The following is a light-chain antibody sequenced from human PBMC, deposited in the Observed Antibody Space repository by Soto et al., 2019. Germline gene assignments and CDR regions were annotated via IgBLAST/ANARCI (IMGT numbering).Light chain of an antibody. V-gene: IGKV3-20*01. CDR1: QSVSNNY. CDR3: QHYGSSGT. CDR2: GAS. Sequence: EIVLTQSPGTLSPSLGERATISCRASQSVSNNYLAWYQKKPGQAPMLLIYGASNRATGIPDRFSGSGSGTDFTLTSSILEPEDLTVYYCQHYGSSGTFGQGTKVDIK. J-gene: IGKJ1*01.